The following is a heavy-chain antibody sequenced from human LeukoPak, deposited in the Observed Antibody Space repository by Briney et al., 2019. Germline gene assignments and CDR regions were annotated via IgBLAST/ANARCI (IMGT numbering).Heavy chain of an antibody. CDR1: GGTFSSYA. CDR2: IIPIFGTA. CDR3: ARDSSGWYGPFDY. V-gene: IGHV1-69*06. D-gene: IGHD6-19*01. Sequence: SVKVSCRASGGTFSSYAISWVRQAPGQGLEWMGGIIPIFGTANYAQKFQGRVTITADKSTSTAYMELSSLRSEDTAVYYCARDSSGWYGPFDYWGQGTLVTVSS. J-gene: IGHJ4*02.